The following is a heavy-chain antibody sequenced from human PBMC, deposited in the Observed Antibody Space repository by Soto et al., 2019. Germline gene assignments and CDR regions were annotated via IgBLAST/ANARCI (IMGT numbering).Heavy chain of an antibody. V-gene: IGHV3-21*01. CDR2: ISSSSSYI. D-gene: IGHD1-26*01. Sequence: GGSLRLSCAASGFTFSSYSMNWVRQAPGKGLEWVSSISSSSSYIYYADSVKGRFTISRDNAKNSLYLQMNSLRAEDTAVYYCARRPGAANTPTDYWGQGTLVTVSS. CDR1: GFTFSSYS. CDR3: ARRPGAANTPTDY. J-gene: IGHJ4*02.